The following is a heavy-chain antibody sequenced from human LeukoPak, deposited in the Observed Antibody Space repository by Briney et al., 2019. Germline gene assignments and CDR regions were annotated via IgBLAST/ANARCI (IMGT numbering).Heavy chain of an antibody. V-gene: IGHV4-31*03. CDR3: ARESDYYDSSGYSKIFDY. Sequence: SETLSLTCTVSGGSISSGGYYWSWIRQHPGKGLEWIGYIYYSGSTYYNPSLKSRVTISVDTSKNQFSPKLSSVTAADTAVYYCARESDYYDSSGYSKIFDYWGQGTLVTVSS. D-gene: IGHD3-22*01. CDR1: GGSISSGGYY. CDR2: IYYSGST. J-gene: IGHJ4*02.